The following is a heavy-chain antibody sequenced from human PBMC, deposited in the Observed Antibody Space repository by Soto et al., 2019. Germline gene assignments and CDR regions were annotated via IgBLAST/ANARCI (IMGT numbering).Heavy chain of an antibody. CDR2: VSGSGGNR. D-gene: IGHD4-17*01. CDR1: GSSFTTYA. J-gene: IGHJ4*02. V-gene: IGHV3-23*01. Sequence: GFLRLSCVPSGSSFTTYAMTWVGHAPGKGLEWVSTVSGSGGNRHYADSVKGRFTIYRDNSKNRLYLQMNSLRAEDTAVYYCAKQDYGDVEHWGQGTVVTVSS. CDR3: AKQDYGDVEH.